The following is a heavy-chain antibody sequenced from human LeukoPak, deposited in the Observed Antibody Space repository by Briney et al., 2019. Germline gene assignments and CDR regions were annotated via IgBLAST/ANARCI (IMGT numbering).Heavy chain of an antibody. J-gene: IGHJ4*02. CDR1: GGSISSSSYY. Sequence: SETLSRTCTVSGGSISSSSYYWGWIRQPPGKGLEWIGSIYYSGSTYYNPSLKSRVTISVDTSKNQFSLKLSSVTAADTAVYYCARGNLLYSTWGQGTLVTVSS. D-gene: IGHD2-15*01. CDR2: IYYSGST. CDR3: ARGNLLYST. V-gene: IGHV4-39*07.